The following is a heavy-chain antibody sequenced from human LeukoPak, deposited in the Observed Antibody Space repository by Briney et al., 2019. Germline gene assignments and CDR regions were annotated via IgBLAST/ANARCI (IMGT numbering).Heavy chain of an antibody. Sequence: GGSLRLSCAASGFTFSSYAMSWVRQAPGKGLEWVSAISGSGGSTYYADSVKGRFTISRDNSKNTLYLQMNSLRAEDTAVYYCAKDGKGYSGYDYRDWFDPWGQGTLVTVSS. J-gene: IGHJ5*02. CDR1: GFTFSSYA. CDR2: ISGSGGST. V-gene: IGHV3-23*01. D-gene: IGHD5-12*01. CDR3: AKDGKGYSGYDYRDWFDP.